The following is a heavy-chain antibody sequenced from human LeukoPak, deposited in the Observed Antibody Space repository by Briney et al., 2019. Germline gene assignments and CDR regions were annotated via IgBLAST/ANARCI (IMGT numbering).Heavy chain of an antibody. CDR1: GFTFSSYG. CDR3: AKGIKSSIVATRLDY. D-gene: IGHD5-12*01. V-gene: IGHV3-33*06. J-gene: IGHJ4*02. CDR2: IWYDGSNK. Sequence: PGGSLRLSCAASGFTFSSYGMHWVRQAPGKGLEWVAVIWYDGSNKYYADSVKGRFTISRDNSKNTLYLQMNSLRAEDTAVYYCAKGIKSSIVATRLDYWGQGTLVTVSS.